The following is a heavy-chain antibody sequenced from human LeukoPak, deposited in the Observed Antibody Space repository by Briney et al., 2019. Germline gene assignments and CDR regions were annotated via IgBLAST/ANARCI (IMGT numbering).Heavy chain of an antibody. D-gene: IGHD3-10*01. Sequence: PGGSLRLSCAASGFTFSSYAMSWVRQAPGKGLEWVSYISTSRSTIYYADSVKGRFTISRDNAKNSLYLQMNSLRVEDTAVYYCVTDLWFGESNYWGQGTLVTVSS. CDR2: ISTSRSTI. CDR1: GFTFSSYA. V-gene: IGHV3-48*01. J-gene: IGHJ4*02. CDR3: VTDLWFGESNY.